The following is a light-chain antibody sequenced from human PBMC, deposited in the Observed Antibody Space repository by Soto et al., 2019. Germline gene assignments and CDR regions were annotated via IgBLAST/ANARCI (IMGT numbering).Light chain of an antibody. Sequence: DIQLTQSPSFLSASVGDRVTITCRASQGISSYLAWYQQKPGKAPKLLIYAASTLQSGVPSRFSGSGSGTEFPLTISSLQPEDFATYYCQQLNSYPTGFGPGTKVDIK. V-gene: IGKV1-9*01. J-gene: IGKJ3*01. CDR2: AAS. CDR1: QGISSY. CDR3: QQLNSYPTG.